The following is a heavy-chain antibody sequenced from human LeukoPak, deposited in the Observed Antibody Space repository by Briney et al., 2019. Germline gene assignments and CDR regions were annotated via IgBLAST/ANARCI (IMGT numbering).Heavy chain of an antibody. V-gene: IGHV4-39*01. CDR3: ARLLYDAFDI. Sequence: PSETQSLTCTVSGGSISSSSYYWGWIRQPPGKGLEWIGSIYYSGSTYYNPSLKSRVTISVDTSKNQFSLKLSSVTAADTAVYYCARLLYDAFDIWGQGTMVTVSS. CDR1: GGSISSSSYY. D-gene: IGHD2/OR15-2a*01. CDR2: IYYSGST. J-gene: IGHJ3*02.